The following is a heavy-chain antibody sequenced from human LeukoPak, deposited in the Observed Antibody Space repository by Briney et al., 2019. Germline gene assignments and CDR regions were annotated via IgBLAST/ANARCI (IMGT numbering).Heavy chain of an antibody. CDR3: AKGQWPSFLDL. CDR1: GYTFMNYG. Sequence: ASVKVSCKASGYTFMNYGITWVRQAAGQGLEWMGWINTHDGKTIYAQRFQGRVTMTTDTSTSTVYMQLGRLRSDDAAVYYCAKGQWPSFLDLWGQGTLVTVSS. J-gene: IGHJ4*02. D-gene: IGHD6-19*01. CDR2: INTHDGKT. V-gene: IGHV1-18*01.